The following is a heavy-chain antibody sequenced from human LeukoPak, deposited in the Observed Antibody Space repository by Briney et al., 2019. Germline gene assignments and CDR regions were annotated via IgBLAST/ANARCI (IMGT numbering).Heavy chain of an antibody. J-gene: IGHJ3*02. Sequence: GGSLRLSCAASGFTFSSYGMHWVRQAPGKGLEWVAFIRYDGSNKYYADSVKGRFTISRDNSKNTLYLQMNSLRAEDTAVYYCARVSRGWRTENPDAFDIWGQGTMVTVSS. CDR2: IRYDGSNK. V-gene: IGHV3-30*02. D-gene: IGHD6-19*01. CDR1: GFTFSSYG. CDR3: ARVSRGWRTENPDAFDI.